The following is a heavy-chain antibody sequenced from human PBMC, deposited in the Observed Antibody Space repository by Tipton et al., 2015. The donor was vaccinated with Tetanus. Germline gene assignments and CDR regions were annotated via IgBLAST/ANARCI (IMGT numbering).Heavy chain of an antibody. D-gene: IGHD5-18*01. V-gene: IGHV3-23*01. CDR1: GFTFSSYA. J-gene: IGHJ6*02. CDR3: ARGSSAMVTVYYYYGMDV. CDR2: ISGSGGST. Sequence: GSLRLSCAASGFTFSSYAMSWVRQAPGRGLEWVSAISGSGGSTYYADSVKGRFTISRDNSKNTLYLQMNSLRAEDTAVYYCARGSSAMVTVYYYYGMDVWGQGTTVTVSS.